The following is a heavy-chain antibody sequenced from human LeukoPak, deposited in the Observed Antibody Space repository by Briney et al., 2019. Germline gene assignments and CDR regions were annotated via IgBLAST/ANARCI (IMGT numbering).Heavy chain of an antibody. V-gene: IGHV3-21*01. Sequence: GGSLRLSCAASGFTFSSYSMNWVRQAPGKGLEWVSSISSSSSYIFYADSAKGRFTISRDNAKNSLYLQMNSLRAEDTAVYYCARGEVVGTTTGVDYWGQGTLVTVSS. J-gene: IGHJ4*02. CDR1: GFTFSSYS. CDR2: ISSSSSYI. CDR3: ARGEVVGTTTGVDY. D-gene: IGHD1-26*01.